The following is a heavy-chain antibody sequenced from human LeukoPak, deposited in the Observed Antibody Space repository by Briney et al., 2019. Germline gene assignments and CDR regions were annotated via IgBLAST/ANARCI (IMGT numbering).Heavy chain of an antibody. Sequence: GASVKVSCKVSGCTFTSYSISWVGQAPGQALEGMGWISDYSVNTIYAQKVKGRVTMTTDTSTSTAYMELRSLKSDDTAVYYCARASYCSGGSCYSDYWGQGTLVTVSS. J-gene: IGHJ4*02. CDR2: ISDYSVNT. CDR1: GCTFTSYS. D-gene: IGHD2-15*01. CDR3: ARASYCSGGSCYSDY. V-gene: IGHV1-18*01.